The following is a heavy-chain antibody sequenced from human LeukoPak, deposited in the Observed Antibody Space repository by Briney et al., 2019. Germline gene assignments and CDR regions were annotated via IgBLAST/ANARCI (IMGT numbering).Heavy chain of an antibody. CDR2: INHSGST. CDR1: GGSFSGYY. Sequence: PSETLSLTCAVYGGSFSGYYWSWIRQPPGKGLEWIGEINHSGSTNYNPSLKSRVTISIDTSKNQFSLKLSSVIAADTSVYSCARQRSGSGWYHYFDYWGQGTLVTVSS. CDR3: ARQRSGSGWYHYFDY. V-gene: IGHV4-34*01. D-gene: IGHD6-19*01. J-gene: IGHJ4*02.